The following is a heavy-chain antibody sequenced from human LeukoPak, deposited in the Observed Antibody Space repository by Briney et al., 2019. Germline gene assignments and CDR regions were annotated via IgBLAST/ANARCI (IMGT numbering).Heavy chain of an antibody. V-gene: IGHV3-66*01. CDR1: GFIISNNY. Sequence: GGSLRLSCAASGFIISNNYVSWVRQAPGRGLEWVSIFSAGGQAFYAESVKGRFSISRDRSRNTLNLQMSGLRVEDSALYYCATIVGAPVYWGQGTLVTVSS. J-gene: IGHJ1*01. CDR2: FSAGGQA. D-gene: IGHD1-26*01. CDR3: ATIVGAPVY.